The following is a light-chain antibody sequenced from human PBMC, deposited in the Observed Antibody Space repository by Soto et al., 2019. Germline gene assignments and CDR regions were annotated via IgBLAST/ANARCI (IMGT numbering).Light chain of an antibody. J-gene: IGKJ1*01. V-gene: IGKV3-15*01. Sequence: EIVLTQSPVTLSVSPGARAPLSCTARQRIGSNLAWYQQKPGQAPGLLIYGASTRATGIPDTFSGTGSATAFTLTISSLQSDDVAVYYCQQYYDWPQTFGQGTKVDIK. CDR2: GAS. CDR1: QRIGSN. CDR3: QQYYDWPQT.